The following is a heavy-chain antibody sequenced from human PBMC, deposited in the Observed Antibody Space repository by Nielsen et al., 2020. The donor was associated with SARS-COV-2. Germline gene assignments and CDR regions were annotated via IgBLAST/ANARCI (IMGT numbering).Heavy chain of an antibody. CDR1: GFAFDDYA. CDR2: ISWNSGSI. J-gene: IGHJ4*02. CDR3: ARDGSESSYYFDA. V-gene: IGHV3-9*01. D-gene: IGHD1-26*01. Sequence: SLKISCAASGFAFDDYAMHWVRHAPEKGLEWVSGISWNSGSIGYADSVKGRFTISRDNAKNSLYLQMNSLRDEDTAVYYCARDGSESSYYFDAWGQGTLVTVSS.